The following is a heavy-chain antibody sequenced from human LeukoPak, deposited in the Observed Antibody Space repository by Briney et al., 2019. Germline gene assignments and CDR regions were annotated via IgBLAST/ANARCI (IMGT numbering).Heavy chain of an antibody. CDR1: GGSFSGYY. J-gene: IGHJ4*02. CDR2: INHSGST. D-gene: IGHD3-16*02. Sequence: SETLSLTCAVYGGSFSGYYWSWIRQPPGKGLEWIGEINHSGSTNYNPSLKSRVTISVDTSKNQFSLKLSSVTAADTAVYYCARSGYDYVWGSYRHLYYFDYWGQGTLVTVSS. CDR3: ARSGYDYVWGSYRHLYYFDY. V-gene: IGHV4-34*01.